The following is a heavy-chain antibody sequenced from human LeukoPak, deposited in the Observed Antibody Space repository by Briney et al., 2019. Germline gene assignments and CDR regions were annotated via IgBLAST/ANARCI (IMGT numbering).Heavy chain of an antibody. CDR3: ASDSGSYLGPRNWFDP. J-gene: IGHJ5*02. CDR2: INPNSGGT. CDR1: GYTFIDYY. Sequence: ASVKVSCKASGYTFIDYYIHWVRQAPGQGLEWMGWINPNSGGTNYAQKFQGRVTMTRDTSISTAYMELSRLRSDDTAVYYCASDSGSYLGPRNWFDPWGQGTLVTVSS. D-gene: IGHD1-26*01. V-gene: IGHV1-2*02.